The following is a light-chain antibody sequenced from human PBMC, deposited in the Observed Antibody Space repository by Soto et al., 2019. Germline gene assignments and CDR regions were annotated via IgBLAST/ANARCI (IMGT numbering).Light chain of an antibody. CDR3: QQYNNWPHT. Sequence: EIVKTQSPATLSVSPGERATLSCRASQSVSSNLAWYQQKPGQAPRLLIYGASTRATGIPARFSGSGSGTEFTLTISSLQSEDFAVYYCQQYNNWPHTFGQGTKVEIK. CDR1: QSVSSN. J-gene: IGKJ1*01. V-gene: IGKV3-15*01. CDR2: GAS.